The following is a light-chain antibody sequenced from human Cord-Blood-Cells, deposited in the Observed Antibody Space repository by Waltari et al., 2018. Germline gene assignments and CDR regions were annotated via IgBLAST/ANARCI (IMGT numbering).Light chain of an antibody. CDR3: QQYNNWPLT. J-gene: IGKJ4*01. Sequence: EIVMTQSPATLSVSPGERATLSCRASQSVSSNLAWYQQKPGQAPRLLIYGASTGATGIPARVSGSGSGTEFTLTISSRQSEDFAVYYCQQYNNWPLTFGGGTKVEIK. CDR1: QSVSSN. CDR2: GAS. V-gene: IGKV3-15*01.